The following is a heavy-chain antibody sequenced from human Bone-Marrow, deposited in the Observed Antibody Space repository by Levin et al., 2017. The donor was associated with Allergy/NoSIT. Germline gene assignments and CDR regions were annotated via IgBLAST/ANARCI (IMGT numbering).Heavy chain of an antibody. CDR3: ARLYGGYQTGNTYYHYMDV. D-gene: IGHD2-2*01. J-gene: IGHJ6*03. CDR2: VHYSGST. CDR1: GGSITSSY. V-gene: IGHV4-59*01. Sequence: PSETLSLTCIVSGGSITSSYWSWIRRPPGKGLEWVGYVHYSGSTNYNPSLKSRVTISVDTSKSQFSLKLNSVTAADTAVYYCARLYGGYQTGNTYYHYMDVWGKGATVTVS.